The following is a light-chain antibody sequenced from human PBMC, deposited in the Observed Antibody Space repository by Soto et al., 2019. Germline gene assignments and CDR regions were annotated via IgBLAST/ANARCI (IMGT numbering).Light chain of an antibody. CDR3: MQATHFPWT. J-gene: IGKJ1*01. CDR2: KIS. CDR1: ESLVHSNGNTY. Sequence: DSLITQTPLSSPVNLGQPASISCRSSESLVHSNGNTYLSWLQQKPGQPPRLLIYKISNRFSGVPDRFSASGAGTDFTLKISRVEADDVAVYYCMQATHFPWTFGQGTKVDI. V-gene: IGKV2-24*01.